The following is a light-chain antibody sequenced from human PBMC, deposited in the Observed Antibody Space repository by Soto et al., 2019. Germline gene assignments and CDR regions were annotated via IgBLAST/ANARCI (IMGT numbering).Light chain of an antibody. CDR3: CSYVTTPEI. Sequence: QSALAQPRSVSGSPGQLLTISCTGTSSDVDDYRYVSWYQQYPGKAPKLVIYDGTKRPSGVPDRFSGSNSGNTASLTISALQAEDEADYYCCSYVTTPEIFGTGTKVTVL. V-gene: IGLV2-11*01. CDR1: SSDVDDYRY. CDR2: DGT. J-gene: IGLJ1*01.